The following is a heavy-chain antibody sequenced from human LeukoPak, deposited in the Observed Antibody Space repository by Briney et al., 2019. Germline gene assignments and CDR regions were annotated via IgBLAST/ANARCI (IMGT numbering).Heavy chain of an antibody. D-gene: IGHD2-2*03. CDR1: GGSFSGYY. V-gene: IGHV4-34*01. Sequence: PSETLSLTCAVYGGSFSGYYWSWIRQPPGKGLEWIGEINHSGSTNYNPSLKSRVTISVDTSKNQFSLKLSSVTAADTAVYYCARGRGSGYCSSTSCYAIFDYWGQGTLVTVSS. CDR3: ARGRGSGYCSSTSCYAIFDY. J-gene: IGHJ4*02. CDR2: INHSGST.